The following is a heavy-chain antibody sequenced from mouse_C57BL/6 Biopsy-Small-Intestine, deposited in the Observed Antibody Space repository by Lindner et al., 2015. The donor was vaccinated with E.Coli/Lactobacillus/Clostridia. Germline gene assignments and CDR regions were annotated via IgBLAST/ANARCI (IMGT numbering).Heavy chain of an antibody. CDR2: ILPGNGNN. Sequence: VQLQESGAELVKPGASVKISCKASGYTFTGYWIEWIKQRPGHGLEWIGRILPGNGNNNYNEKFKGKATFTADTSSKTAYMQLNSLTTEDSAIYYCARRRGSSPFDFWGQGTTLTVSS. D-gene: IGHD1-1*01. CDR1: GYTFTGYW. CDR3: ARRRGSSPFDF. J-gene: IGHJ2*01. V-gene: IGHV1-9*01.